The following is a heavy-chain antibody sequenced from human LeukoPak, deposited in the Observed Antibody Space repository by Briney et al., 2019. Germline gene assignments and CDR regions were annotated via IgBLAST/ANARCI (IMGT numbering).Heavy chain of an antibody. D-gene: IGHD6-6*01. Sequence: GGSLRLSCAASGFTFITYAMSWVRQAPGKGLEGVSAICGSGGSTYYADSVKGRFTISRDNSKNTQYLQMNSLRAEDTAVYYCAKDGQYSSSSPYYFDYWGQGTLVTVSS. V-gene: IGHV3-23*01. J-gene: IGHJ4*02. CDR3: AKDGQYSSSSPYYFDY. CDR2: ICGSGGST. CDR1: GFTFITYA.